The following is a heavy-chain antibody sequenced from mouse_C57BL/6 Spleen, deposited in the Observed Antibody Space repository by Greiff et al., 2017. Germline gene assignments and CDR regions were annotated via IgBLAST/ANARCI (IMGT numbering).Heavy chain of an antibody. D-gene: IGHD2-10*01. Sequence: QVQLQQSGAALARPGASVKLSCKASCYTFTRYGISWVKQRTGPGLAWIGELYPRSGNTYYNEKFKGKATLTADKSSSTAYMALRSLTSEDSAVYFCARYTASYGNYVDYWGQGTTLTVSS. CDR3: ARYTASYGNYVDY. V-gene: IGHV1-81*01. CDR2: LYPRSGNT. J-gene: IGHJ2*01. CDR1: CYTFTRYG.